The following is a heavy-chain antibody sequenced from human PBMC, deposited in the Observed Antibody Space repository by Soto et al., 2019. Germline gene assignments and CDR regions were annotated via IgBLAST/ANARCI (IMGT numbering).Heavy chain of an antibody. D-gene: IGHD3-9*01. CDR2: IYYSGST. Sequence: SETLSLTCTVSGGSVSSGSYYWSWIRQPPGKGLEWIGYIYYSGSTNYNPSLKSRVTISVDTSKNQFSLKLSSVTAADTAMYYCARVLTGPYFGYWGQGTLVAVSS. CDR1: GGSVSSGSYY. J-gene: IGHJ4*02. V-gene: IGHV4-61*01. CDR3: ARVLTGPYFGY.